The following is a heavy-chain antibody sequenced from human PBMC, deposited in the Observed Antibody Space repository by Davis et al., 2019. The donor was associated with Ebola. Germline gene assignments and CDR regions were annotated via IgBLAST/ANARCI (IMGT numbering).Heavy chain of an antibody. Sequence: GESLKISCAASGFTFSSYAMHWVRQAPGKGLEWVAVISYDGSNKYYADSVKGRFTISRDNAKNSLYLQMNSLRAEDTAVYYCARDVLVRGVTHWGQGTLVTVSS. CDR3: ARDVLVRGVTH. J-gene: IGHJ4*02. CDR2: ISYDGSNK. CDR1: GFTFSSYA. D-gene: IGHD3-10*01. V-gene: IGHV3-30-3*01.